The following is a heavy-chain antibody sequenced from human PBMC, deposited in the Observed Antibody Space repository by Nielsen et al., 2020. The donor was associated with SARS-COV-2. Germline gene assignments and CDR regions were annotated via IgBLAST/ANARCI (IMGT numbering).Heavy chain of an antibody. J-gene: IGHJ4*02. Sequence: GGSLRLSCSGSGFIFGDYSMNWVHQAPGKGLEWVASISGDSYYIYYSELVKGRFTVSRDNGKNSLYLQMNTLRSEDTALYYCTRGFYSQSDYWGQGTLVTVSS. CDR3: TRGFYSQSDY. CDR2: ISGDSYYI. V-gene: IGHV3-21*01. D-gene: IGHD2-15*01. CDR1: GFIFGDYS.